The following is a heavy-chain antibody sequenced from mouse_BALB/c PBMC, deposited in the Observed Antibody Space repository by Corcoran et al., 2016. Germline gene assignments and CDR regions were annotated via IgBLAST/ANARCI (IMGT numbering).Heavy chain of an antibody. Sequence: LVKTGASVKISCKASGYSFTGYYMHWVKQSHGKSLEWIGYISCYNGATSYNQKFKGKATFTVDTSSSTAYMQFNSLTSEDSAVDYCARITTAPYYAMDDWGQGTAVTVSS. CDR2: ISCYNGAT. J-gene: IGHJ4*01. V-gene: IGHV1S34*01. CDR1: GYSFTGYY. CDR3: ARITTAPYYAMDD. D-gene: IGHD1-2*01.